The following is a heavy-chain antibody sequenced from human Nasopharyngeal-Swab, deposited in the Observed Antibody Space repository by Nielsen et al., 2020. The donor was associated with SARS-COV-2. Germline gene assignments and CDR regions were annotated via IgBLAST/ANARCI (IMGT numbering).Heavy chain of an antibody. Sequence: WVRQAPGQGLEWMGRIIPIPGIANYAQKFQGRVTITADKSTSTAYMELSSLRSEDTAVYYCARRKMAVAGTWWFDPWGQGTLVTVSS. V-gene: IGHV1-69*02. CDR2: IIPIPGIA. CDR3: ARRKMAVAGTWWFDP. J-gene: IGHJ5*02. D-gene: IGHD6-19*01.